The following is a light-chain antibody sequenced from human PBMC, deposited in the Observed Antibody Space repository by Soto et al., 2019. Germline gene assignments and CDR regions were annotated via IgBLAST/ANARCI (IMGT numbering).Light chain of an antibody. J-gene: IGLJ1*01. V-gene: IGLV2-14*01. CDR2: GVS. Sequence: QSVLTQPASVSGSPGQSITISCTGTSSDVGAYNYVSWYQQHPGKAPKPMIYGVSNRPSGVSNRFSGSKSGNTASLTISGLQAEDEADFYCSSYTSNSTLVFGTGTKLTVL. CDR1: SSDVGAYNY. CDR3: SSYTSNSTLV.